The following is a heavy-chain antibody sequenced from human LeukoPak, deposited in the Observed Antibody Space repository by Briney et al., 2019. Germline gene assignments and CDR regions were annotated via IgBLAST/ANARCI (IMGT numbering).Heavy chain of an antibody. D-gene: IGHD4-11*01. CDR2: IYYSGST. Sequence: SQTLSLTCTVSGGSISSGDYYWSWIRQPPGKGLEWIRYIYYSGSTYYNPSLKSRVTISVDTSKNQFSLKLSSVTAADTAVYYCARGGSNYEDWFDPWGQGTLVTVSS. J-gene: IGHJ5*02. CDR3: ARGGSNYEDWFDP. V-gene: IGHV4-30-4*01. CDR1: GGSISSGDYY.